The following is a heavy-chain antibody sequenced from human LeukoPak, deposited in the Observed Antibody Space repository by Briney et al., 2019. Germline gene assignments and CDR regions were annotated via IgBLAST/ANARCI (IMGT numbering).Heavy chain of an antibody. D-gene: IGHD6-13*01. Sequence: SETLSPTCTVSGGSISDYYWSWIRQPPGKGLESIGYIRNRGSTNYNPSLKSRVTISVDTSKNQFSLKLSSVTAADTAVYYCARHRYSSYARLDYWGQGTLVTVSS. V-gene: IGHV4-59*08. CDR1: GGSISDYY. CDR3: ARHRYSSYARLDY. CDR2: IRNRGST. J-gene: IGHJ4*02.